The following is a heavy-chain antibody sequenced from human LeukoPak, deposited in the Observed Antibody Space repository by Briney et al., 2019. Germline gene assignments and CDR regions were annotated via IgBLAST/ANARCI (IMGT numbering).Heavy chain of an antibody. CDR3: AKDLRYYDILTGVFDY. J-gene: IGHJ4*02. V-gene: IGHV3-48*03. D-gene: IGHD3-9*01. CDR1: GFTFSSYE. CDR2: ISSSGSTI. Sequence: GGSLRLSCAASGFTFSSYEMNWVRQAPGKGLEWVSYISSSGSTIYYADSVKGRFTISRDNAKNSLYLQMNSLRAEDTAVYYCAKDLRYYDILTGVFDYWGQGTLVTVSS.